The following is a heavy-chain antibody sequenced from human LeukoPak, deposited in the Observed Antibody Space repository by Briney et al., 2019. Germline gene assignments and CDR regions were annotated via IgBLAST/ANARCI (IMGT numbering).Heavy chain of an antibody. D-gene: IGHD3-10*02. J-gene: IGHJ5*02. Sequence: GASVKVSCKASGYTFTAYSMHWVRQAPGQGLEWMGWINPNSGGTNYAQKFQGRVTMTRDTSISTAYMELSRLRSDDTAVYYCARDPFMSEAWFDPWGQGTLVTVSS. CDR2: INPNSGGT. CDR3: ARDPFMSEAWFDP. CDR1: GYTFTAYS. V-gene: IGHV1-2*02.